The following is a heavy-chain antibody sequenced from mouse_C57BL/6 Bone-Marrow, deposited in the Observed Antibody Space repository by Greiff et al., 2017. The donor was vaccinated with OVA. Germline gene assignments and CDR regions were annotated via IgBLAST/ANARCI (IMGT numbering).Heavy chain of an antibody. J-gene: IGHJ3*01. Sequence: QVHVKQPGAELVRPGSSVKLSCKASGYTFTSYWMDWVKQRPGQGLEWIGNIYPSDSETHYNQKFKDKATLTVDKSSSTAYMQLSSLTSEDSAVYYCAKGGYYGFAYWGQGTLVTVSA. V-gene: IGHV1-61*01. CDR3: AKGGYYGFAY. CDR1: GYTFTSYW. D-gene: IGHD2-3*01. CDR2: IYPSDSET.